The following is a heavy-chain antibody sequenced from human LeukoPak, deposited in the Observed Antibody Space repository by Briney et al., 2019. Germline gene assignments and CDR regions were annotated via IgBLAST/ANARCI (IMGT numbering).Heavy chain of an antibody. CDR2: ISAGNGNT. CDR1: GYTFTSYG. V-gene: IGHV1-18*01. Sequence: ASVKVSCKASGYTFTSYGISWVRQAPGQGLEWMGWISAGNGNTKYSQKFQGRVTITRDTSASTAYMELSSLRSEDTAVYYCARPYSYGRSYAFDIWGQGTMVTVSS. CDR3: ARPYSYGRSYAFDI. J-gene: IGHJ3*02. D-gene: IGHD5-18*01.